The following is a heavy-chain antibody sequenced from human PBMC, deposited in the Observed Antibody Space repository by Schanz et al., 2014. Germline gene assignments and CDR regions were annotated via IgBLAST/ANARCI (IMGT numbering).Heavy chain of an antibody. Sequence: QVQLVESGGGVVQPGRSLRLSCAASGFTFRSYGMHWVRQAPGKGLEWVALISDDGNTKYYADSVKGRFTISRDNSQNTLNLQNNSLRTEDTPVNYFTKELNRRGGQTNFYYYDGMDVWGQGTTVTVSS. CDR2: ISDDGNTK. CDR1: GFTFRSYG. J-gene: IGHJ6*02. CDR3: TKELNRRGGQTNFYYYDGMDV. D-gene: IGHD5-12*01. V-gene: IGHV3-30*19.